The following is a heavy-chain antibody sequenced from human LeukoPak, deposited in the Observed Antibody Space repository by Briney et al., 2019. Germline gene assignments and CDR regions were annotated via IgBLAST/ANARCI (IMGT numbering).Heavy chain of an antibody. Sequence: GGSVRLSCVGSGFMFSRFGLIWVRQAPGKGLEWVSGIHGNGETTYYGDSVKGRFTVSRDNGDSTLYLQMDSLRVDDTALYYCARDPGFAVARWGQGARVIVSS. CDR2: IHGNGETT. J-gene: IGHJ4*02. CDR3: ARDPGFAVAR. V-gene: IGHV3-23*01. CDR1: GFMFSRFG.